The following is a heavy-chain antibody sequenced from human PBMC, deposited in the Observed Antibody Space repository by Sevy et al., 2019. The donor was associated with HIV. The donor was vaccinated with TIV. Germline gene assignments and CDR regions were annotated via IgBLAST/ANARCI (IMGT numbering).Heavy chain of an antibody. CDR2: ISSSGRTI. CDR1: GFTFSSYS. J-gene: IGHJ3*02. CDR3: ARRVRSDDAFDI. Sequence: GESLKISCAASGFTFSSYSKNWVRQAPGKGLEWVSYISSSGRTIYYADSVKGRFTISRDNAKNSLYLQMNSLRAEDTAVYYCARRVRSDDAFDIWGQGTMVTVSS. D-gene: IGHD6-13*01. V-gene: IGHV3-48*01.